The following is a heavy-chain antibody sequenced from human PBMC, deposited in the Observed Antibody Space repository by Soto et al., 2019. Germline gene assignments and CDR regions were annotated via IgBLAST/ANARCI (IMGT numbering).Heavy chain of an antibody. CDR2: ISSGSSYI. D-gene: IGHD3-10*01. Sequence: EVQLVESGGGLVKPGGSLRLSCAGSGFTFSTYAMNWVRRAPGKGLEWVSSISSGSSYIYYAGSVKGRFTISRDNSKNSLYLQINSLRAEDTAVYYCARVLNNYGSGSYYLDNWGQGTLVTVSS. CDR3: ARVLNNYGSGSYYLDN. CDR1: GFTFSTYA. V-gene: IGHV3-21*06. J-gene: IGHJ4*02.